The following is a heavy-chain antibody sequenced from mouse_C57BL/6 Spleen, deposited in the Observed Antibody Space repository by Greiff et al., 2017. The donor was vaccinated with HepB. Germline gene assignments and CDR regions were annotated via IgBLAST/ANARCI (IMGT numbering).Heavy chain of an antibody. V-gene: IGHV1-69*01. Sequence: QVHVKQPGAELVMPGASVKLSCKASGYTFTSYWMHWVKQRPGQGLEWIGEIDPSDSYTNYNQKFKGKSTLTVDKSSSTAYMQLSSLTSEDSAVYYCARAYDYDLDYWGQGTTLTVSS. CDR1: GYTFTSYW. CDR2: IDPSDSYT. J-gene: IGHJ2*01. D-gene: IGHD2-4*01. CDR3: ARAYDYDLDY.